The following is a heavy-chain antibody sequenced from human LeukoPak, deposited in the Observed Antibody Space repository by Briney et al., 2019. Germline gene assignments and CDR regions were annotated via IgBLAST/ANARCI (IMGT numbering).Heavy chain of an antibody. CDR1: GGSISSSSYY. D-gene: IGHD2-2*01. CDR3: SRLGCSTTHCYGRSAFDI. Sequence: SETLSLTCTVSGGSISSSSYYWGWIRQPPGKGLEWIGSIYYSGSTYYNPSLKSRVTISVDTSTNQFSLKMSSVSAADTAVYYCSRLGCSTTHCYGRSAFDIWGQGTMVTVSS. CDR2: IYYSGST. V-gene: IGHV4-39*01. J-gene: IGHJ3*02.